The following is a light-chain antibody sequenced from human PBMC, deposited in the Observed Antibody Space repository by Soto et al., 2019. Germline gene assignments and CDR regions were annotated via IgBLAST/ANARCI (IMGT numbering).Light chain of an antibody. Sequence: EILLTQSPGTLALSPGERATLSCRASQSVSRRYLAWYQQKPGQAPRLLMYGASSRATGIPERFSGSGSGTDFTLTISRLEPEDFEVYYCQQRSNWPPAFGQGTKVDIK. CDR2: GAS. V-gene: IGKV3D-20*02. CDR1: QSVSRRY. J-gene: IGKJ1*01. CDR3: QQRSNWPPA.